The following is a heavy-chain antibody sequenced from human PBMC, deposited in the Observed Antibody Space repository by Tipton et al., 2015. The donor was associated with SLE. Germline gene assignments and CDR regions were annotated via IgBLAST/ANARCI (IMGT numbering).Heavy chain of an antibody. Sequence: LRLSCTVSGGSISSSSYYWGWIRQPPGKGLEWIGSIYYSGSTYYNPSLKSRVTISVDTSKNQFSLKLSSVTAADTAVYYCARLPGWFDNWFDPWGQGTLVTVSS. J-gene: IGHJ5*02. CDR3: ARLPGWFDNWFDP. V-gene: IGHV4-39*01. D-gene: IGHD3-10*01. CDR1: GGSISSSSYY. CDR2: IYYSGST.